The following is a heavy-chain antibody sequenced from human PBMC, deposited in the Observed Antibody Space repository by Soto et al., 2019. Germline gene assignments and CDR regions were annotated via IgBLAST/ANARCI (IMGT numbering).Heavy chain of an antibody. D-gene: IGHD3-22*01. CDR3: ARDRAYYYDSSGYYIDY. CDR2: IYYSGST. Sequence: SETLSLTCTVSGGSISSGGYYWSWIRQHPGKGLGWIGYIYYSGSTYYNPSLKSRVTISVDTSKNQFSLKLSSVTAADTAVYYCARDRAYYYDSSGYYIDYWGQGTLVTVSS. V-gene: IGHV4-31*03. J-gene: IGHJ4*02. CDR1: GGSISSGGYY.